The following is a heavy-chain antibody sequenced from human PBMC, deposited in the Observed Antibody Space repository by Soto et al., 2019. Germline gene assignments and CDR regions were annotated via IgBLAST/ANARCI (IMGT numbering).Heavy chain of an antibody. D-gene: IGHD1-26*01. CDR2: IKSKTDGGTT. V-gene: IGHV3-15*01. CDR3: TTCIVGATDYYYYYGMDV. Sequence: PGGSLRLSCAASGFTFSNAWMRWVRQAPGKGLEWVGRIKSKTDGGTTDYAAPVKGRFTISRDDSKNTLYLQMNSLKTEDTAVYYCTTCIVGATDYYYYYGMDVWGQGTTVTVSS. J-gene: IGHJ6*02. CDR1: GFTFSNAW.